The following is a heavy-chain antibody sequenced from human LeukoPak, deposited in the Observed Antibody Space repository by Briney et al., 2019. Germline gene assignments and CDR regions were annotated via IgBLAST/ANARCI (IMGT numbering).Heavy chain of an antibody. CDR2: IYYSGSSGST. CDR1: GGSISGYH. CDR3: ARWNSGGDY. Sequence: SETLSLTCSVSGGSISGYHWSWIRQSPGKGLEWIGQIYYSGSSGSTNYNPSLKSRVTISVDLSKNRFSLNLSSVTAADTAIYYCARWNSGGDYWGQGTLVTVSS. V-gene: IGHV4-59*01. D-gene: IGHD1/OR15-1a*01. J-gene: IGHJ4*02.